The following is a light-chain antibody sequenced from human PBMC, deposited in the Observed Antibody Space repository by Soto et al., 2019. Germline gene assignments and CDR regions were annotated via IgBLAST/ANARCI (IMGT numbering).Light chain of an antibody. J-gene: IGKJ2*01. Sequence: DIQMTQSPSTLSASVGDRVTITCRASQSISSWLAWYQQKPGKAPKLLIYKASSLESGVPSRFSGSGSGTEFTLTISSLQPDDFATYYCQQYNSRRYTFGHGTQLEIK. CDR2: KAS. CDR3: QQYNSRRYT. CDR1: QSISSW. V-gene: IGKV1-5*03.